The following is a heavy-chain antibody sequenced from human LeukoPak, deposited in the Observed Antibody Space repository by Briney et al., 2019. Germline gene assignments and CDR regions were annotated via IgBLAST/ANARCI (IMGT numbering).Heavy chain of an antibody. D-gene: IGHD5-18*01. Sequence: GGSLRLSCEASGFTFGSHAMYWVRQAPGKGLEWVAGIFGSGGSPHYADPVKGRFTISRDNSRNTVYLQINSLRAVDTAVYYCGKTTVGYSSGQKPAWPVDYWGQGTLVTVSS. CDR3: GKTTVGYSSGQKPAWPVDY. J-gene: IGHJ4*02. V-gene: IGHV3-23*01. CDR2: IFGSGGSP. CDR1: GFTFGSHA.